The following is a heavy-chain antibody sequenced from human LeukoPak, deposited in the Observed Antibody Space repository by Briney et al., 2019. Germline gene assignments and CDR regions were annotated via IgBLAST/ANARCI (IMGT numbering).Heavy chain of an antibody. CDR2: IYPGDSDT. CDR3: ARQYDILTGYYSGAFDI. J-gene: IGHJ3*02. D-gene: IGHD3-9*01. CDR1: GNSFISSW. Sequence: GESLKISCKGFGNSFISSWIGWGRQMPGRGREWMGIIYPGDSDTKYSPSFQGQVTFSADKSISTAYLQWSSLKASDTAMYYCARQYDILTGYYSGAFDIWGQGTMVTVSS. V-gene: IGHV5-51*01.